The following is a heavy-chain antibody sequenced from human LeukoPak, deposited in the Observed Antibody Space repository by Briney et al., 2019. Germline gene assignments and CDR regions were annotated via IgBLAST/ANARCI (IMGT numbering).Heavy chain of an antibody. CDR1: GYTFTSYY. J-gene: IGHJ4*02. CDR3: ARLYGDYARADY. Sequence: ASVKVSCKASGYTFTSYYMHWVRQAPGQGLEWMGWINPNSGGTNYAQKFQCRVTMTRDTSISTAYMGLSRLRSDDTAVYYCARLYGDYARADYWGQGTLVTVSS. V-gene: IGHV1-2*02. D-gene: IGHD4-17*01. CDR2: INPNSGGT.